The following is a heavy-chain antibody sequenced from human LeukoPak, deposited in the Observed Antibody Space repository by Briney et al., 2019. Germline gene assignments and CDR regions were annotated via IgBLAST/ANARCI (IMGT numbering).Heavy chain of an antibody. Sequence: PGGSLRLSCAASGFTFSSYSMNWDRQAPGKGLEWVSSVSSSSSYIYYADSVKGRFTISRDNAKNSLYLQMNSLRAEDTAVYYCARDGLYAFDIWGQGTMVTVSS. J-gene: IGHJ3*02. CDR1: GFTFSSYS. CDR3: ARDGLYAFDI. CDR2: VSSSSSYI. V-gene: IGHV3-21*01.